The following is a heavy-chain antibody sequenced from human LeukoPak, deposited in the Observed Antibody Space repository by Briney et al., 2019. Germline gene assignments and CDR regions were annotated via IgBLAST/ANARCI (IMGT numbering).Heavy chain of an antibody. Sequence: GGSLRLSCAASGFTVSSNYMSWVRQAPGKGLEWVSVIYSGGSTYYADSVKGRFTFSRDNSKNTLYLQMNSLRAEDTAVYYCHLRKKDYWGQGTLVTVSS. D-gene: IGHD4-17*01. CDR1: GFTVSSNY. CDR2: IYSGGST. CDR3: HLRKKDY. V-gene: IGHV3-53*01. J-gene: IGHJ4*02.